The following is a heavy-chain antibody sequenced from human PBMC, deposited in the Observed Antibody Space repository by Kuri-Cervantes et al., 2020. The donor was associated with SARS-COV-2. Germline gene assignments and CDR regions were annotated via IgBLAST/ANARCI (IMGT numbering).Heavy chain of an antibody. D-gene: IGHD1-14*01. Sequence: ASVKVSCKASGYTFTIYGISWVRQAPGQGLEWMGWISAYSGNTNYAQNLQGRVTMTTDTSTSTAYMELRSLRSDDTAVYYCARDLQRGTFDIWGQGTMVTVSS. CDR2: ISAYSGNT. CDR3: ARDLQRGTFDI. CDR1: GYTFTIYG. J-gene: IGHJ3*02. V-gene: IGHV1-18*04.